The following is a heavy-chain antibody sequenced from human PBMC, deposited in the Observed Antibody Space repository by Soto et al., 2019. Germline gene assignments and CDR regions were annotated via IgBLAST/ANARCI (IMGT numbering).Heavy chain of an antibody. J-gene: IGHJ4*02. Sequence: QVQLVQSGAEVKKPGASVKVSCKASGYTFTSYDINWVRQATGQGLEWMGWMNLNSGYTGSAQKFQGRVTMTRSNSIRTAYMELSSLTSEDTAVHYCARANGDFDYWGQGTLVTVSS. CDR2: MNLNSGYT. D-gene: IGHD4-17*01. CDR1: GYTFTSYD. CDR3: ARANGDFDY. V-gene: IGHV1-8*01.